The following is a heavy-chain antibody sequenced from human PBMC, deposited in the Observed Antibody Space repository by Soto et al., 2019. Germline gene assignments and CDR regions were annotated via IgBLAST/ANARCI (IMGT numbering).Heavy chain of an antibody. CDR2: IIPIFGTA. J-gene: IGHJ4*02. D-gene: IGHD2-2*01. Sequence: GASVKVSCKASGGTFSSYAISWVRQAPGQGLEWMGGIIPIFGTANYAQKFQGRVTITADESTSTAYMELSSLRSEDTAVYYCAIGPPPNVVVPEIYWGSSFDYWGQGTLVTVSS. CDR3: AIGPPPNVVVPEIYWGSSFDY. V-gene: IGHV1-69*13. CDR1: GGTFSSYA.